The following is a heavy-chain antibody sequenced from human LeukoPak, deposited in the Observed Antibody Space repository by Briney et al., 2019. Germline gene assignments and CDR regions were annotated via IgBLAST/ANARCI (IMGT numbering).Heavy chain of an antibody. Sequence: SETLSLTCTVSGGSISSGDYYWSWIRQPPGKGLEWIGYIYYSGSTYYNPSLKSRVTISVGTSKNQFSLKLSSVTAADTAVYYCARGLNYYDSSGYYGPYWYFDLWGRGTLVTVSS. CDR2: IYYSGST. D-gene: IGHD3-22*01. CDR3: ARGLNYYDSSGYYGPYWYFDL. CDR1: GGSISSGDYY. J-gene: IGHJ2*01. V-gene: IGHV4-30-4*01.